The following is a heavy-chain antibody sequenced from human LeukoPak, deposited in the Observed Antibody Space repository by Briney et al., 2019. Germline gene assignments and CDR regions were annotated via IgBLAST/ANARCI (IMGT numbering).Heavy chain of an antibody. J-gene: IGHJ4*02. CDR3: AKRGVVIRVILVGFHKEAYYFDS. D-gene: IGHD3-22*01. CDR1: GITLSNYG. V-gene: IGHV3-23*01. Sequence: GGSLRLSCAVSGITLSNYGMSWVRQAPGKGLEWVAGISGSGGRTNYADAVKGRFTVSRDNAKNTLFLQMNSLRVEDTAVYFCAKRGVVIRVILVGFHKEAYYFDSWGQGALVTVSS. CDR2: ISGSGGRT.